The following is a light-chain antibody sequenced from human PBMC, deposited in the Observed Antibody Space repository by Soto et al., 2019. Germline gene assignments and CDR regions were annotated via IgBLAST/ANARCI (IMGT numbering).Light chain of an antibody. CDR3: QQYNNWPRT. V-gene: IGKV3-15*01. CDR1: QSIASN. J-gene: IGKJ1*01. CDR2: GAS. Sequence: EIVMMQSPATLSVSPGERATLSCRASQSIASNLAWYQQKPGQAPRLLIYGASTRATGIPARFSGSGSVTEFTLTISSLQSEDFAVYYCQQYNNWPRTFGQGTKVEIK.